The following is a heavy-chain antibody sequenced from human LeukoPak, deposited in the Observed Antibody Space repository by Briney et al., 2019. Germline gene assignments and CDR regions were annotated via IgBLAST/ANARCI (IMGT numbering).Heavy chain of an antibody. CDR2: IYSNSGGT. J-gene: IGHJ4*02. V-gene: IGHV1-2*06. Sequence: RGSVRVSCKASGYTFSGYYMHWVRQAPGKGLEWVALIYSNSGGTNYAQKFQGRVTMTRDKSISRAYMELSRLRSDDTAVYYCAIGGDYVWGSYRPFDYWGQGTLVTVSS. CDR3: AIGGDYVWGSYRPFDY. D-gene: IGHD3-16*02. CDR1: GYTFSGYY.